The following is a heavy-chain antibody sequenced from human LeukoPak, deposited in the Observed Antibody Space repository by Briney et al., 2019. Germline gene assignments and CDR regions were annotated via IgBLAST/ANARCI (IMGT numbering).Heavy chain of an antibody. D-gene: IGHD3-22*01. J-gene: IGHJ4*02. V-gene: IGHV1-69*04. Sequence: SVKVSCKASGGTFGSYAISWVRQAPGQGLEWMGRIIPILGIANYAQKFQGRVTITADKSTSTAYMELSSLRSEDTAVYYCARAPVYYDSSGYYGNTLDYWGQGTLVTVSS. CDR2: IIPILGIA. CDR1: GGTFGSYA. CDR3: ARAPVYYDSSGYYGNTLDY.